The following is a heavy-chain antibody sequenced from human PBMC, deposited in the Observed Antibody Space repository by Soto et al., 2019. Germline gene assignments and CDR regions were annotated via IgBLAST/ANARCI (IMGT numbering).Heavy chain of an antibody. J-gene: IGHJ4*02. D-gene: IGHD1-26*01. CDR1: GFTFSSYA. CDR3: ARSSGSYYDHFDY. CDR2: ISSNGGST. Sequence: PGGSLRLSCAASGFTFSSYAMHWVRQAPGKGLEYVSAISSNGGSTYYADSVKGRFTISRDNSKNTLYLQMGSLRAEDMAVYYCARSSGSYYDHFDYWGQGTLVTVSS. V-gene: IGHV3-64*02.